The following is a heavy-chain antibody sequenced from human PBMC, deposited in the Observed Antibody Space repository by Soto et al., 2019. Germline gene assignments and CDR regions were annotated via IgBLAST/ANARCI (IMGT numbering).Heavy chain of an antibody. Sequence: PGGSLRLSCAASGFTFSSYWMSWVRQAPGKGLEWVANIKQDGSEKYYVDSVKGRFTISRDNAKNSLYLQMNSLRAEDTAVYYCAKDQDHDAFDIWGQGTMVTVSS. CDR3: AKDQDHDAFDI. J-gene: IGHJ3*02. CDR2: IKQDGSEK. V-gene: IGHV3-7*01. CDR1: GFTFSSYW.